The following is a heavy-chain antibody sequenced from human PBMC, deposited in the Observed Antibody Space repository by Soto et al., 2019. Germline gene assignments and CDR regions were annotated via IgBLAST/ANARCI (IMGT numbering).Heavy chain of an antibody. CDR3: AKGSSSTQYLNYYFYHMDV. CDR2: IGGSGANT. V-gene: IGHV3-23*01. D-gene: IGHD2-2*01. Sequence: LLESGGGLVQPGGSLRLSCAASGLTFPSYAMNWVRQAPGKGLEWVSAIGGSGANTYYADSVKGGFTISRDNSKNTVYLQMNSLRAEDTAVYYCAKGSSSTQYLNYYFYHMDVWGKGTTVSVSS. J-gene: IGHJ6*03. CDR1: GLTFPSYA.